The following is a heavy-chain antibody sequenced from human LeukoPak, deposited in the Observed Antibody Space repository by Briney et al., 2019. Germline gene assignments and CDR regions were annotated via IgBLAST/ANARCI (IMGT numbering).Heavy chain of an antibody. D-gene: IGHD2-2*01. CDR3: AKDPSSRNIVVVPAALDY. CDR1: GFTFSSYG. V-gene: IGHV3-30*18. CDR2: ISYDGSNK. J-gene: IGHJ4*02. Sequence: GGSRRRSCAASGFTFSSYGMHGVRQAAGKGLEWVAVISYDGSNKYYADSVKGRFTISRDNSKNTLYLQMNSLRAEDTAVYYCAKDPSSRNIVVVPAALDYWGQGTLVTVSS.